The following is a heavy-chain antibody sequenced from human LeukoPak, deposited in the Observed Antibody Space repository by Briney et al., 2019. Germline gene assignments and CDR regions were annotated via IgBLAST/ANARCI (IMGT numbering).Heavy chain of an antibody. CDR2: ISYSGST. CDR1: GDSISSYY. J-gene: IGHJ4*02. CDR3: ARYYFDRSGFYLLDY. D-gene: IGHD3-22*01. V-gene: IGHV4-59*08. Sequence: SETLSLTRTVSGDSISSYYWSWIRQPPGKGLEWIGYISYSGSTNYNPSFKSRVTISLETSKTQYSLKLSSVTAADTAVYYCARYYFDRSGFYLLDYWGQGTLVTVSS.